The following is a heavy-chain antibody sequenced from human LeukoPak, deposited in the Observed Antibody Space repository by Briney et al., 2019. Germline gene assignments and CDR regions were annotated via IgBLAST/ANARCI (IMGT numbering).Heavy chain of an antibody. V-gene: IGHV3-7*03. J-gene: IGHJ5*02. Sequence: GGSQRLSCAASGFTFSSYWMSWVRQAPGKGLEWVANIKQDGSEKYYVDSVKGRFTISRDNAKNSLYLQMNSLRAEDTAVYYCARDQSSGWYGLSYNWFDPWGQGTLVTVSS. CDR3: ARDQSSGWYGLSYNWFDP. D-gene: IGHD6-19*01. CDR1: GFTFSSYW. CDR2: IKQDGSEK.